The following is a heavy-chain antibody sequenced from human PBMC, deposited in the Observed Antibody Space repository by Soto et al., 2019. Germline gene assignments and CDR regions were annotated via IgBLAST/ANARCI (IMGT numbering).Heavy chain of an antibody. CDR2: IFYSGHL. CDR1: GASFTTYY. Sequence: QVQLQESGPGLVKPSETLSLTCTVSGASFTTYYWSWIRQPPGKGLEWIGYIFYSGHLKYNPSLTRRLTTSVDPSKNRISLRLTSVTAADTAVYYCARAGGRYRFDYWGQGPLVTVSS. J-gene: IGHJ4*02. CDR3: ARAGGRYRFDY. D-gene: IGHD1-26*01. V-gene: IGHV4-59*01.